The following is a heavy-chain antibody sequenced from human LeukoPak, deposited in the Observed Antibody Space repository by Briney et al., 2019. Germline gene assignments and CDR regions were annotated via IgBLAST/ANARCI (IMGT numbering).Heavy chain of an antibody. CDR2: IYTSGST. Sequence: PSETLSLTCTVSGGSISSYYWSWIRQPAGKGLEWIGRIYTSGSTNYNPSLKSRVTISVDTSKNQFSLKLSSVTAADTAVYYCARHGYYYGSGYAFDIWGQGTMVTVSS. J-gene: IGHJ3*02. D-gene: IGHD3-10*01. CDR3: ARHGYYYGSGYAFDI. V-gene: IGHV4-4*07. CDR1: GGSISSYY.